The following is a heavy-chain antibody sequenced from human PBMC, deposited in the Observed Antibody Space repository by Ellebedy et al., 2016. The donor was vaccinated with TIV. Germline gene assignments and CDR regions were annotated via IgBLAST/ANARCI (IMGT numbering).Heavy chain of an antibody. D-gene: IGHD3-9*01. J-gene: IGHJ4*02. V-gene: IGHV4-39*01. Sequence: PSETLSLTCSVSDGSVSSSSYYWAWIRQPPGKGLEWIGSVYYSGSTYYNPSLKRRVTISVATSKRQFALNLNSVTAADTAVYYCARHQNFDLLSGFDYWGQGTLVTVSS. CDR3: ARHQNFDLLSGFDY. CDR1: DGSVSSSSYY. CDR2: VYYSGST.